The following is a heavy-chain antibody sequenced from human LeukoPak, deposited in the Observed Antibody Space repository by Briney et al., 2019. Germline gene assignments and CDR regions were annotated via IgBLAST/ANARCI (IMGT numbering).Heavy chain of an antibody. CDR2: IYSGDNT. V-gene: IGHV3-66*02. Sequence: GGSLRLSCEASGFIFGNYYMSWVRQAPGKGLEWVSLIYSGDNTYYADSVKGRFTISRDNSKNTLYLQMNSLRAEDTAVYYCAKVPASYYYDSSGYYYGEWGQGTLVSVSS. CDR1: GFIFGNYY. CDR3: AKVPASYYYDSSGYYYGE. J-gene: IGHJ4*02. D-gene: IGHD3-22*01.